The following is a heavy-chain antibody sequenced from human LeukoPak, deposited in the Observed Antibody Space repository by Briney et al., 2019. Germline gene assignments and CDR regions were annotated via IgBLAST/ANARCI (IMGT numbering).Heavy chain of an antibody. CDR1: GFTFSDYY. D-gene: IGHD1-7*01. V-gene: IGHV3-11*01. CDR3: ARDSESYNWNYGYYYYYMDV. CDR2: ISSSGSTI. J-gene: IGHJ6*03. Sequence: GGSLRLSCAASGFTFSDYYMSWIRQAPGKGLEWVSYISSSGSTIYYADSVKGRFTISRDNAKNSLYLQMNSLRAEDTAVYYCARDSESYNWNYGYYYYYMDVWGKGTTVTASS.